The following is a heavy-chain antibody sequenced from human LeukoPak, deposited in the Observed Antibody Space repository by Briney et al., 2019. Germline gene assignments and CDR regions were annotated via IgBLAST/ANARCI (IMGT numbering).Heavy chain of an antibody. CDR1: GFTFSSYS. CDR3: ARGSWSSFDY. CDR2: ISSSSSYI. J-gene: IGHJ4*02. Sequence: GGSLRLSCAASGFTFSSYSMNWVRQAPGKGLAWVSSISSSSSYIYYADSVKGRFTISRDNAKNPLYLQMNSLRAEDTAVYYCARGSWSSFDYWGQGTLVTVPS. D-gene: IGHD2-15*01. V-gene: IGHV3-21*01.